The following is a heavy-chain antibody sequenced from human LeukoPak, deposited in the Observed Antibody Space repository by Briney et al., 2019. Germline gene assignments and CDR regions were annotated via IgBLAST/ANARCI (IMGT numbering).Heavy chain of an antibody. Sequence: PGRSLRLSCAASGFTFSSYGMHWVRQAPGKGLEWVAVIWYDGSNKYYADSVKGRFTISGGNSKNTLYLQMNSLRAEDTAVYYCAREGSGPNFDYWGQGTLVTVSS. J-gene: IGHJ4*02. V-gene: IGHV3-33*01. CDR3: AREGSGPNFDY. CDR2: IWYDGSNK. CDR1: GFTFSSYG. D-gene: IGHD2-15*01.